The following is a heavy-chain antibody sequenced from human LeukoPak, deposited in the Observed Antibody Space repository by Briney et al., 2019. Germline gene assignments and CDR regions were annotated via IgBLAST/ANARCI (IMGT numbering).Heavy chain of an antibody. D-gene: IGHD6-13*01. CDR1: GFTFSSYA. CDR2: ISYDGSSK. CDR3: AREGYSSSWYDYYYYGMDV. J-gene: IGHJ6*02. V-gene: IGHV3-30*04. Sequence: GGSLRLSCAVSGFTFSSYAMHWVRQAPGKGLEWVAVISYDGSSKYYADSVKGRFTISRDNSKNTLYLQMNSPRAEDTAVYYCAREGYSSSWYDYYYYGMDVWGQGTTVTVSS.